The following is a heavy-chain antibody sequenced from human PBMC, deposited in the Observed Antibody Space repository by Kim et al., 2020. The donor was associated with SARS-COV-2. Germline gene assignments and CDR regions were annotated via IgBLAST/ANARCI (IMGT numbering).Heavy chain of an antibody. CDR1: GGSISSSSYY. Sequence: SETLSLTCTVSGGSISSSSYYWGWIRQPPGKGLEWIGSIHYSGSTYYNPSLKSRVTISVDTSKNQFSLKLSSVTAADTAVYYCARHVYPGYGDYVSYPWFDPWGQGTLVTVSS. V-gene: IGHV4-39*01. CDR2: IHYSGST. J-gene: IGHJ5*02. CDR3: ARHVYPGYGDYVSYPWFDP. D-gene: IGHD4-17*01.